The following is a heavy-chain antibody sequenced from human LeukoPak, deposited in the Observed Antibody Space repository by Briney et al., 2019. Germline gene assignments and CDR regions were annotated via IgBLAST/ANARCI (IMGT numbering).Heavy chain of an antibody. V-gene: IGHV4-39*07. CDR1: GGSISSSSYY. CDR3: ARDTTYYYDSSGYPEGYFDY. Sequence: SETLSLTCTVSGGSISSSSYYWGWIRQPPGKGLEWIGSIYYSGSTYYNPSLKSRVTISVDTSKNQFSLKLSSVTAADTAVYYCARDTTYYYDSSGYPEGYFDYWGQGILVTVSS. J-gene: IGHJ4*02. CDR2: IYYSGST. D-gene: IGHD3-22*01.